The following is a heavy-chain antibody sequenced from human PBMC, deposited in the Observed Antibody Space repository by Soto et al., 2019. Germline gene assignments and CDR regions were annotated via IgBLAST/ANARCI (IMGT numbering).Heavy chain of an antibody. J-gene: IGHJ4*02. CDR1: GYTFTSYG. CDR3: ARDRDFRYYDFWSGYYGPLAFDY. V-gene: IGHV1-18*01. D-gene: IGHD3-3*01. CDR2: ISAYNGNT. Sequence: ASVKVSCKASGYTFTSYGISWVRQAPGQGLEWMGWISAYNGNTNYAQKLQGRVTMTTDTSTSTAYMELRSLRSDDTAVYYCARDRDFRYYDFWSGYYGPLAFDYWGQGTLVTVSS.